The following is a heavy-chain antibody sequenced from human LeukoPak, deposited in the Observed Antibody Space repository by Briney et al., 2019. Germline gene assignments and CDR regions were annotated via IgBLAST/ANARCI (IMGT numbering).Heavy chain of an antibody. CDR3: ARSLGYCSSTSCYNLNY. J-gene: IGHJ4*02. CDR1: GGTFSSYA. D-gene: IGHD2-2*02. V-gene: IGHV1-69*13. CDR2: IIPMYGTA. Sequence: PVASVKVSCKASGGTFSSYAISWARQAPGQGLGWMGGIIPMYGTANYAQKFQGRVTITADESTSTAYMELSSLRSEDTAVYYCARSLGYCSSTSCYNLNYWGQGTLVTVSS.